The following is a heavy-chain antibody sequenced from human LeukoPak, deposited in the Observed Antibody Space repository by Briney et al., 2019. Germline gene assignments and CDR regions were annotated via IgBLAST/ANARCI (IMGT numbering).Heavy chain of an antibody. D-gene: IGHD6-19*01. Sequence: GASVKVSCKASGYTFTSYGISWVRQAPGQGLEWMGWISAYNGNTNYAQKLQGRVTMTTDTSTSTACMELRSLRSDDTAVYYCAREIGIAVAGTIYYYYGMDVWGKGTTVTVSS. CDR1: GYTFTSYG. V-gene: IGHV1-18*04. J-gene: IGHJ6*04. CDR3: AREIGIAVAGTIYYYYGMDV. CDR2: ISAYNGNT.